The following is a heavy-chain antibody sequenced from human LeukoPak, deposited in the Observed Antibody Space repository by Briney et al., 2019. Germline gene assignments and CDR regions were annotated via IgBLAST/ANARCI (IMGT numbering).Heavy chain of an antibody. Sequence: PSETLSLTCTVSGGSISSSSYYWGWIRQPPGKGLEWIGSIYYSGSTYYNPSLKSRVTISVDTSKNQFSLKLSSVTAADTAVYYCARDPSAALPSVVDYWGQGTLVTVSS. D-gene: IGHD3-10*01. V-gene: IGHV4-39*07. J-gene: IGHJ4*02. CDR2: IYYSGST. CDR1: GGSISSSSYY. CDR3: ARDPSAALPSVVDY.